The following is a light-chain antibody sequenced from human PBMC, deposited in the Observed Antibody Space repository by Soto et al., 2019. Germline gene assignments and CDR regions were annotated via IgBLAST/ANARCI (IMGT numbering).Light chain of an antibody. CDR3: QQFYNYPRT. V-gene: IGKV1-8*01. Sequence: AIRMTQSPSSFSASTGDRVSITCRATQDIGTYLAWYQQIPGKAPKLLIYDASTLQTGVPSRFSGSGSGTDLTLTISYLQSEDFGTYYCQQFYNYPRTFGPGTKVDIK. J-gene: IGKJ1*01. CDR2: DAS. CDR1: QDIGTY.